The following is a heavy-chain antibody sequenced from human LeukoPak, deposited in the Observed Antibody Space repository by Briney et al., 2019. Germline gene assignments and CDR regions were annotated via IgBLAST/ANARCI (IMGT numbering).Heavy chain of an antibody. CDR3: ARGVATVLWRYYMDV. CDR1: GYSFTSYG. D-gene: IGHD5-12*01. J-gene: IGHJ6*03. Sequence: ASVKVSCKASGYSFTSYGISWVRQAPGQGLEWMGWIGAYNGNTNYAQKLQGRVTMTTDTSTSTAYMELRSLRSDDTAVYYCARGVATVLWRYYMDVWGEGTTVTVSS. CDR2: IGAYNGNT. V-gene: IGHV1-18*01.